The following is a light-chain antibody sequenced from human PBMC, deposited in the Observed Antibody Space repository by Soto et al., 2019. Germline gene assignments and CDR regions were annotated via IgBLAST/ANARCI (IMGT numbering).Light chain of an antibody. Sequence: QAVVTQEPSFSVSPGGTVTLTCDLNSGSVSTNYYPAWYQQTPGQAPRALIYNTNTRSSGVPYRFSGSILGNKAALTISGAQADDESDYYCVLSMTGGTWVFGGGTKVTVL. V-gene: IGLV8-61*01. J-gene: IGLJ3*02. CDR3: VLSMTGGTWV. CDR2: NTN. CDR1: SGSVSTNYY.